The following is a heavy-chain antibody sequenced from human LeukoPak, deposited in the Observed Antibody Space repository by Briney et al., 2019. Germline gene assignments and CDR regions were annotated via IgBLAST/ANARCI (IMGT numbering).Heavy chain of an antibody. CDR2: ISDSGGST. Sequence: AGGSLRLSCAASGFTFSSYAMSWVRQAPGKGLEWVSAISDSGGSTYYADSVKGRFTISRDNSKNTLYLQMNSLRAEDTAVYYCAKETLITRVFDYWGQGTLVTVSS. CDR3: AKETLITRVFDY. V-gene: IGHV3-23*01. J-gene: IGHJ4*02. CDR1: GFTFSSYA. D-gene: IGHD3-16*01.